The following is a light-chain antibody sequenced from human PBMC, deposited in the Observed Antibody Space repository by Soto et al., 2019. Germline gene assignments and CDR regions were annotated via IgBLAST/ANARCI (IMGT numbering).Light chain of an antibody. V-gene: IGLV2-14*01. CDR2: EVT. Sequence: QSALTQPASVSGSPGQSIAISCTGTRSDVGAYNYVSWYQQHPGKAPKLMISEVTNRPSGVSDRFSGSKSGNTASLTISGLQAEDEADYYCSSFTSSYTFARNVFGTGTKVTVL. CDR1: RSDVGAYNY. J-gene: IGLJ1*01. CDR3: SSFTSSYTFARNV.